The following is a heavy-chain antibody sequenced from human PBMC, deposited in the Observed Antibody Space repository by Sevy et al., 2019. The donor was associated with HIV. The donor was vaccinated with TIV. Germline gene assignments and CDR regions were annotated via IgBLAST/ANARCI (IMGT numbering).Heavy chain of an antibody. CDR2: IWFDGSNK. Sequence: GGSLRLSCAASGFTFSTYSMHWVRQAPGKGLEWMALIWFDGSNKYYADSVRGRFTSSRDNSKNTLYLQMNSLRAEDTAVYYCAKAVADSNYYYGLDVWGQGTTVTVSS. CDR1: GFTFSTYS. CDR3: AKAVADSNYYYGLDV. V-gene: IGHV3-33*06. J-gene: IGHJ6*02. D-gene: IGHD6-19*01.